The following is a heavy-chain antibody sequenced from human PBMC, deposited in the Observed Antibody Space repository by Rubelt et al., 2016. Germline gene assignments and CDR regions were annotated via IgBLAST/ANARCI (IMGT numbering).Heavy chain of an antibody. V-gene: IGHV1-18*01. Sequence: VQLVQSGAEVKKPGASVKVSCKASGYTFTSYGISWVRQAPGQGLEWMGWISAYNGNPNYAQKFQGRVTRTTDTSTSTAYMELRSLGSDDTAVYYCARRDGYNWDDAFDIWGQGTMVTVSS. D-gene: IGHD5-24*01. CDR3: ARRDGYNWDDAFDI. J-gene: IGHJ3*02. CDR2: ISAYNGNP. CDR1: GYTFTSYG.